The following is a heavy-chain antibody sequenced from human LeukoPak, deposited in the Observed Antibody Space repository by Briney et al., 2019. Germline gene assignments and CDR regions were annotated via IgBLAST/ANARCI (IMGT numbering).Heavy chain of an antibody. D-gene: IGHD5-18*01. CDR2: IWYDGSNK. Sequence: GGSLRLSCAASGFTFSSYGMHWVRQAPGKGLEWVAVIWYDGSNKYHADSVKGRFTISRDNSKNTLYLQMNSLRAEDTAVYYCARGALYSYGYPFDYWGQGTLVTVSS. J-gene: IGHJ4*02. V-gene: IGHV3-33*08. CDR1: GFTFSSYG. CDR3: ARGALYSYGYPFDY.